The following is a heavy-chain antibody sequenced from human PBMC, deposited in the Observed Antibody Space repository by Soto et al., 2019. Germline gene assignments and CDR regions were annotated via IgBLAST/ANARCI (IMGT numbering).Heavy chain of an antibody. Sequence: ASVKVSCKASGYTVTSYTMHWVRQAPGQRLEWMGWINAGIGHTKYSQKFQDRVTITRDTSASTAYMELSSLRSEDTAVYYCAGDTAMASAMGYWGQGTLVTVSS. CDR3: AGDTAMASAMGY. CDR1: GYTVTSYT. J-gene: IGHJ4*02. CDR2: INAGIGHT. V-gene: IGHV1-3*01. D-gene: IGHD5-18*01.